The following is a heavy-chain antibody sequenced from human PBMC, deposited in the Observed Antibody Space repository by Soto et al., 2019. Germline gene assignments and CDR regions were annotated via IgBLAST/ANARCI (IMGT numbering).Heavy chain of an antibody. J-gene: IGHJ6*02. Sequence: QVQLVQSGAEVKKPGSSVKVSCKASGGTFSSYAISWVRQAPGHGLEWMGGIIPIFGTANYDQKYQGRVRITADESTSTAYMELSRLRSEDTDVYYCARSPQQQQLKYCMDVWGQGTTVTVSS. D-gene: IGHD6-13*01. CDR3: ARSPQQQQLKYCMDV. V-gene: IGHV1-69*01. CDR1: GGTFSSYA. CDR2: IIPIFGTA.